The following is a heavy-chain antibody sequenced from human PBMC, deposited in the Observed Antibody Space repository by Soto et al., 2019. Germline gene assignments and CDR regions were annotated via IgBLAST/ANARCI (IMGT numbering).Heavy chain of an antibody. J-gene: IGHJ5*02. CDR1: GYTFTSYD. CDR2: VNPNSGNT. V-gene: IGHV1-8*01. CDR3: ARTKPLVPAAIGP. D-gene: IGHD2-2*01. Sequence: QVQLVQSGAEVKKPGASVKVSCKASGYTFTSYDINWVRQATGQGLEWMGWVNPNSGNTGFAQKFQGRVIMTRNTSISTAYMELISLRSDDTAVYYCARTKPLVPAAIGPWGQGTLVTVSS.